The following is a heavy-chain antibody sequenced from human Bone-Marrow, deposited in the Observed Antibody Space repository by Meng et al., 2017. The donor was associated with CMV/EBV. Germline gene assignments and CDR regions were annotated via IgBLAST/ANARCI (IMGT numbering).Heavy chain of an antibody. CDR3: ARGPIDSVSN. Sequence: ASVKVSCKASGYTFTTYDIYWVRQATGQGLEWMGWMNPNSGDTGYVQKFQGRFTMTRNTSISTAYMDLSSLRSDDTAVYYCARGPIDSVSNWGQGTFVTVSS. V-gene: IGHV1-8*01. CDR2: MNPNSGDT. J-gene: IGHJ4*02. D-gene: IGHD2-15*01. CDR1: GYTFTTYD.